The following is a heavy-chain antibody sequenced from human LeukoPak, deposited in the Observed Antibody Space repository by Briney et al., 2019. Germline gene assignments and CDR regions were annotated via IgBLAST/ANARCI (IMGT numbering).Heavy chain of an antibody. J-gene: IGHJ4*02. CDR3: ARGTSSGYFQLYFDY. Sequence: GGSLRLSCAASGFTVSSNYMTWVRQAPGKGLEWVSVIYSGGSTYYADSVKGRFTISRDNSKNTLYLQMNSLRGEDTAVYYCARGTSSGYFQLYFDYWGQGTLVTVSS. V-gene: IGHV3-53*01. D-gene: IGHD3-22*01. CDR2: IYSGGST. CDR1: GFTVSSNY.